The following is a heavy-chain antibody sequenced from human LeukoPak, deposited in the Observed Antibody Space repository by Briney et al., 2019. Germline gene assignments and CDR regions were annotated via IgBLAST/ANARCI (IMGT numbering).Heavy chain of an antibody. V-gene: IGHV1-2*02. CDR2: INPNSGGT. CDR1: GYTFTGYY. D-gene: IGHD6-13*01. J-gene: IGHJ6*03. Sequence: VKVSCKASGYTFTGYYMHWVRQAPGQGLEWMGWINPNSGGTNYAQKFQGRVTMTRDTSISTAYMELSRLRSDDTAVYYCARDKVAAAGTYYYYYYMDVWGKGTTVTVSS. CDR3: ARDKVAAAGTYYYYYYMDV.